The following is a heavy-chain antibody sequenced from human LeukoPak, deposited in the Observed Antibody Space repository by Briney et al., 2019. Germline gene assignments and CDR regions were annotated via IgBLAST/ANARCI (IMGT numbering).Heavy chain of an antibody. V-gene: IGHV3-23*01. D-gene: IGHD1-26*01. Sequence: GGSLRLSCAASGFTFSSYAMTWVRQAPGKGLEWVSAIIGSGGSTYYADSVKGRFTISRDNSKNTLYLQMNSLRAEDTAVYYCAKGGSYRYFDYWGQGTLVTVSS. CDR2: IIGSGGST. CDR3: AKGGSYRYFDY. CDR1: GFTFSSYA. J-gene: IGHJ4*02.